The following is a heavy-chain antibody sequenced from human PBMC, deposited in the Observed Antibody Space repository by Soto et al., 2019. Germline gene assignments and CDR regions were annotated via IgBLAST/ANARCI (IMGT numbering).Heavy chain of an antibody. Sequence: GESLKISCXGSGYSFTSYWISWVRQMPGKGLEWMGRIDPSDSYTNYSPSFQDHVTISADKSISTAYLQWSSLKASDTAMYYCARLVYAYPLYGMDVWGQGTTVTVSS. CDR1: GYSFTSYW. D-gene: IGHD2-8*01. CDR2: IDPSDSYT. V-gene: IGHV5-10-1*01. CDR3: ARLVYAYPLYGMDV. J-gene: IGHJ6*02.